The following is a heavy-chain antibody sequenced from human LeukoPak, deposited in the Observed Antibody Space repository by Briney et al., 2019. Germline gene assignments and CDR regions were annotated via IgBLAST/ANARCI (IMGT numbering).Heavy chain of an antibody. CDR3: ARDKWTETRAEYFQH. Sequence: GGSLRLSCAASGFTFSSYGMHWVRQAPGKGLEWVAVIWYDGSNKYYADSVKGRFTIPRDNSKNTLYLQMNSLRAEDTAVYYCARDKWTETRAEYFQHWGQGTLVTVSS. D-gene: IGHD3/OR15-3a*01. V-gene: IGHV3-33*01. CDR2: IWYDGSNK. CDR1: GFTFSSYG. J-gene: IGHJ1*01.